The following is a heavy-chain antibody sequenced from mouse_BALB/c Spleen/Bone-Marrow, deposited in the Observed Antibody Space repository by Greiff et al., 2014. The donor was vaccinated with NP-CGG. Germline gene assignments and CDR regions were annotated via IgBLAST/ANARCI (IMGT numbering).Heavy chain of an antibody. CDR3: VRKYGKGGDY. J-gene: IGHJ2*01. Sequence: QVQLQQSGAEVVRLGASVKLSCKASGYTFTGYWMNWVKQRPGQGLEWIGMIDPSDSEIHYNPMFRDKATLTVDKSSSTAYMQLSSLTSDDSAVYYCVRKYGKGGDYWGQGTTLTVSS. D-gene: IGHD2-10*02. CDR1: GYTFTGYW. CDR2: IDPSDSEI. V-gene: IGHV1-61*01.